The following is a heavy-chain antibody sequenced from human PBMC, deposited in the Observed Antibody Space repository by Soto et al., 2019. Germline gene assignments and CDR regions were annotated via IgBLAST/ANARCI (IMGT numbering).Heavy chain of an antibody. Sequence: QVQLVQSGAEVKKPGASVKVSCKASGYTFTSYGISWVRQAPGQGLEWMGWISAYNGNTNYAQKLQGRVTPTTDTSTSTAYMELRSLRSDDTAVYYCARVGTHPSESDFWSGHPYYYGMDVWGQGTTVTVSS. J-gene: IGHJ6*02. D-gene: IGHD3-3*01. V-gene: IGHV1-18*01. CDR2: ISAYNGNT. CDR1: GYTFTSYG. CDR3: ARVGTHPSESDFWSGHPYYYGMDV.